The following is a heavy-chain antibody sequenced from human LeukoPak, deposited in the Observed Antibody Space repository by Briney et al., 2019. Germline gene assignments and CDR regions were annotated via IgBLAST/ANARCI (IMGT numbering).Heavy chain of an antibody. Sequence: GGSLRLSCAASGFTFSNYGILWVRQAPGKGLEWVAVISYDATYEYYTDSVKGRFTISRDNSNNTLYLQMNSLRAEDTAVYYCAKDQDVAAAGTWGSIDYWGQGTLVTVSS. CDR3: AKDQDVAAAGTWGSIDY. V-gene: IGHV3-30*18. CDR1: GFTFSNYG. CDR2: ISYDATYE. J-gene: IGHJ4*02. D-gene: IGHD6-13*01.